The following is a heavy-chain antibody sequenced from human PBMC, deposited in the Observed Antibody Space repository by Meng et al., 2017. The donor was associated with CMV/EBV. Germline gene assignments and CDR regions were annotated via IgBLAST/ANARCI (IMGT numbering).Heavy chain of an antibody. CDR2: IYSGGST. Sequence: GESLKISCAASGFTVSSNYMSWVRRAPGKGLEWVSVIYSGGSTYYADSVKGRFTISRDNSKNTLYLQMNSLRAEDTAVYYCARGTNSGSYSAFDIWGQGTMVTV. J-gene: IGHJ3*02. D-gene: IGHD1-26*01. CDR3: ARGTNSGSYSAFDI. CDR1: GFTVSSNY. V-gene: IGHV3-53*01.